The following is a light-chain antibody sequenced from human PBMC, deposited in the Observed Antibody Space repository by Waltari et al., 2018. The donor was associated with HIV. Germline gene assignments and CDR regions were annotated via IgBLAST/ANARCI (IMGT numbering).Light chain of an antibody. V-gene: IGLV1-51*02. CDR1: TSNIGDNF. Sequence: QKVSISCSGSTSNIGDNFLSWFQQFPGTAPKLLIYEDDKRPSGIPDRFTGFKSGTSATLVITGLHTGDEAVYYCGTWDTSLSAVVFGGGTNLTVL. J-gene: IGLJ3*02. CDR3: GTWDTSLSAVV. CDR2: EDD.